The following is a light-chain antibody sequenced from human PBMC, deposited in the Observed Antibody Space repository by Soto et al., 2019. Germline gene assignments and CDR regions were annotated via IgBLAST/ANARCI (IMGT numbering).Light chain of an antibody. CDR3: CSYTSSSTRV. CDR1: SSDVGGYNY. V-gene: IGLV2-14*01. CDR2: DVN. Sequence: QSALTQPASVSGSPGQSITISCTGTSSDVGGYNYVSWYQQNPGKAPKLMIYDVNNRPSGVSYRFSGSKSGNTASLTIYGLQAEDEADYYCCSYTSSSTRVFGTGTKVTVL. J-gene: IGLJ1*01.